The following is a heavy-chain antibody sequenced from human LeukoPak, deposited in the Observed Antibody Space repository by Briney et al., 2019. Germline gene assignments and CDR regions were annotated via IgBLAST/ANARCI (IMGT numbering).Heavy chain of an antibody. CDR1: GGTFSSYA. Sequence: ASVKVSCKASGGTFSSYAISWVREAPGQGLEWMGRIIPILGIANYAQKFQGRVTITADKSTSTAYMGLSSLRSEDTAVYYCAREGDTHFSEYYYGMDVWGQGTTVTVSS. D-gene: IGHD2-2*02. CDR3: AREGDTHFSEYYYGMDV. J-gene: IGHJ6*02. CDR2: IIPILGIA. V-gene: IGHV1-69*04.